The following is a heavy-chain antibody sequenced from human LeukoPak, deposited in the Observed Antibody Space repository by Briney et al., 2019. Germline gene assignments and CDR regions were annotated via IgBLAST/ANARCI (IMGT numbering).Heavy chain of an antibody. CDR3: ARAKTMVPDFGS. J-gene: IGHJ4*02. CDR2: IYYSGST. V-gene: IGHV4-59*01. D-gene: IGHD2-8*01. CDR1: GGSISSYY. Sequence: TSETLSLTCTVSGGSISSYYWSWIRQPPGKGLEWIGYIYYSGSTNYNPSLKSRVTISVDTSKNQFSLKLSSVTAADTAVYYCARAKTMVPDFGSWGQGTLVTVSS.